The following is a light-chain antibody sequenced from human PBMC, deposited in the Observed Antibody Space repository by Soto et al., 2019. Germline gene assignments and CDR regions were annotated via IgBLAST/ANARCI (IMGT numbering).Light chain of an antibody. CDR1: QSVSSNY. CDR3: QQYGSSPILA. Sequence: EIVLTQSPGTLSLSPGERATLSCRASQSVSSNYLAWYQQRPGQAPRLLIYGASSRATGIPDRFSGSGSGADFTLTISRLEPEDFAVSYCQQYGSSPILAFGGGTNVEIK. V-gene: IGKV3-20*01. CDR2: GAS. J-gene: IGKJ4*01.